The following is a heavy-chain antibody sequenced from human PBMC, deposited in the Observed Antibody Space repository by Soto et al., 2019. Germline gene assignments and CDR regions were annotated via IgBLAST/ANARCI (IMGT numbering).Heavy chain of an antibody. Sequence: SENLSLTCAVYGGSFSGYYWSWIRQPPGKGLEWIGEINHSGSTNYNPSLKSRVTISVDTSKNQFSLKLSSVTAADTAVYYCARAGRLGYCSSTSCLYYYYYGMDVWGQGTTVTVSS. J-gene: IGHJ6*02. CDR2: INHSGST. V-gene: IGHV4-34*01. CDR1: GGSFSGYY. CDR3: ARAGRLGYCSSTSCLYYYYYGMDV. D-gene: IGHD2-2*03.